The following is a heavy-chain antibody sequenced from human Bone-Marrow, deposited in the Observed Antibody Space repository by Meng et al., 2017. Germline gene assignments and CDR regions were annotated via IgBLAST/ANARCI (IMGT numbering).Heavy chain of an antibody. V-gene: IGHV3-53*02. D-gene: IGHD3-10*01. CDR1: GFSVSSSY. CDR2: IYSGGTT. Sequence: EVQLGGTGGGLFQPGGSLRLSCAASGFSVSSSYMSWVRQAPGKGPEWVSVIYSGGTTYYADSVKGRFTISRDNSRNTLYLQVNSLRAEDTAVYYCARVLRGWGYFDYWGQGTLVTVSS. CDR3: ARVLRGWGYFDY. J-gene: IGHJ4*02.